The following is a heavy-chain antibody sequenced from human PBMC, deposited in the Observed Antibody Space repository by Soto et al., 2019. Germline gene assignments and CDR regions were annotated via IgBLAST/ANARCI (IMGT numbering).Heavy chain of an antibody. J-gene: IGHJ5*02. CDR3: ARLKLVAGRNRFDP. CDR1: GYDFSRYG. CDR2: ILYDGSTK. V-gene: IGHV3-33*01. Sequence: QVQLVESGGGVVQPGRSLRLSCEASGYDFSRYGMHWVRQAPCKGLEWVSVILYDGSTKYYADSVKGRFTVSRDNSRNTLYLQMNSLRDEDTAVYYCARLKLVAGRNRFDPWGQGTLVTVSS. D-gene: IGHD6-19*01.